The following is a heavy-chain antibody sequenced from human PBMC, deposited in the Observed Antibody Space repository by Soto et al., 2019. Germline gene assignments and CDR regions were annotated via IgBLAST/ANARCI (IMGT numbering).Heavy chain of an antibody. D-gene: IGHD3-3*01. J-gene: IGHJ6*02. CDR2: IYYSGST. CDR3: SRVNDFCSGYWYGMDD. Sequence: QLQLQESGPGLVKPSETLSLTCTVSGGSISSSSYYWGWIRQPPGKGLEWIGSIYYSGSTYYNPSLKRQVTISVATSKNQFSLELTLVTAADTDVYYYSRVNDFCSGYWYGMDDWGQGTTVTVSS. V-gene: IGHV4-39*01. CDR1: GGSISSSSYY.